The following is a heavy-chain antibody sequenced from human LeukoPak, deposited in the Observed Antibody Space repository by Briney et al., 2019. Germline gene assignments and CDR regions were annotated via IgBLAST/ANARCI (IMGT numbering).Heavy chain of an antibody. Sequence: SETLSLTCTVSGGSISSGDYYWSWIRQPPGKGLEWIGYIYYSGSTYYNPSLKSRVTISVDTSKNQFSLKLSSVTAAGTAVYYCARENYYGSGSYHRFDPWGQGTLVTVSS. CDR2: IYYSGST. D-gene: IGHD3-10*01. CDR3: ARENYYGSGSYHRFDP. V-gene: IGHV4-30-4*01. CDR1: GGSISSGDYY. J-gene: IGHJ5*02.